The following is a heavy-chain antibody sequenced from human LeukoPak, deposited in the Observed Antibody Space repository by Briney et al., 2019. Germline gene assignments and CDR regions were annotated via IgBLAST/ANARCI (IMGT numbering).Heavy chain of an antibody. Sequence: SETLSLTCAVYGGSFSGYYWSWIRQPPGKGLEWIGEINHSGSTNYNPSPKSRVTISVDTSKNQFSLKLSSVTAADTAVYYCARGLRSVAAPEYFQRWGQGTVVAVSS. V-gene: IGHV4-34*01. J-gene: IGHJ1*01. CDR1: GGSFSGYY. CDR2: INHSGST. CDR3: ARGLRSVAAPEYFQR. D-gene: IGHD6-19*01.